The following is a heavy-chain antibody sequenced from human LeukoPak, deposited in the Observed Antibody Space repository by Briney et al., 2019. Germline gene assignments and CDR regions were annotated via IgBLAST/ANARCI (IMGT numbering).Heavy chain of an antibody. D-gene: IGHD3-10*01. V-gene: IGHV4-61*02. CDR3: ARASPYYYGSGSYYTDNWFDP. Sequence: KPSETLSLTCTVSGGSISSGSYYWSWIRQPAGKGLEWIGRIYTSGSTNYNPSLKSRVTISVDTSKNQFSLKLSSVTAADTAVYYCARASPYYYGSGSYYTDNWFDPWGQGTLVTVSS. CDR1: GGSISSGSYY. CDR2: IYTSGST. J-gene: IGHJ5*02.